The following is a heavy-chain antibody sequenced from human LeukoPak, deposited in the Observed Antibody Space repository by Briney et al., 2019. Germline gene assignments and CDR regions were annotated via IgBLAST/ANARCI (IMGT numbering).Heavy chain of an antibody. CDR3: ARDPGCCPFDY. CDR2: ISSSGSTI. CDR1: GFTFSSYE. D-gene: IGHD2-8*01. V-gene: IGHV3-48*03. Sequence: GGSLRLSCAASGFTFSSYEMNWVRQAPGKGLEWVSYISSSGSTIYYADSVKGRFTISRDNAKNSLCLQMNSLRAEDTAVYYCARDPGCCPFDYWGQGTLVTVSS. J-gene: IGHJ4*02.